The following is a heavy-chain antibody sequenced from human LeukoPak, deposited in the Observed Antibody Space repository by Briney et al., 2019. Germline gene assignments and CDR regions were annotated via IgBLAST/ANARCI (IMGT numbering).Heavy chain of an antibody. V-gene: IGHV1-18*01. D-gene: IGHD3-22*01. CDR2: ISAYNGNT. CDR3: ARDWAIVVVPSY. J-gene: IGHJ4*02. Sequence: ALVKVSCKASGYTFTSYGISWVRQAPGQGLEWMGWISAYNGNTNYAQKLQGRVTMTTDTSTSTAYMELRSLRSDDTAVYYCARDWAIVVVPSYWGQGTLVTVSS. CDR1: GYTFTSYG.